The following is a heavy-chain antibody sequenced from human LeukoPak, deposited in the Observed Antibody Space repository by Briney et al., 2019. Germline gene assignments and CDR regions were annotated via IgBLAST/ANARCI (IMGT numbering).Heavy chain of an antibody. CDR3: ARDVNGGSFDY. CDR1: GFTFNSHW. V-gene: IGHV3-7*01. D-gene: IGHD4-23*01. Sequence: PGGSLRLSCAASGFTFNSHWMSWVRQAPERGLEWVANINQDGSEKNHVDSVRGRFTISRDNAKNSLYLQMNSLRVEDTAVYYCARDVNGGSFDYWGQGTLVTVSS. J-gene: IGHJ4*02. CDR2: INQDGSEK.